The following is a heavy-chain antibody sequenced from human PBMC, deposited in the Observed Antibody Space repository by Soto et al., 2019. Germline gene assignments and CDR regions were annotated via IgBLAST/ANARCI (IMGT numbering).Heavy chain of an antibody. CDR1: GYTFTSYG. V-gene: IGHV1-18*01. D-gene: IGHD1-1*01. Sequence: GASVKVSCKASGYTFTSYGISWVHQAPGQGLEWLGWISGYDGNTDYAHKFRGRVTMTTDTSTNTAYMDLRSLRSDDTAVYYCARHNSQWPNWFDPWGQGTPVTVSS. J-gene: IGHJ5*02. CDR2: ISGYDGNT. CDR3: ARHNSQWPNWFDP.